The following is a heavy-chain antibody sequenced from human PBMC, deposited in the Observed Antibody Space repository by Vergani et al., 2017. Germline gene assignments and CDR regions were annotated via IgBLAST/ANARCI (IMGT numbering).Heavy chain of an antibody. CDR1: GFTFSSYS. J-gene: IGHJ5*02. CDR2: ISSSSSTI. V-gene: IGHV3-48*01. CDR3: SRDAGYSSGWYLDWFDP. Sequence: EVQLVESGGGLVQPGGSLRLSCAASGFTFSSYSMNWVRQAPGKGLEWVSYISSSSSTIYYADSVKGRFTISRDNAKNSLYLQMNSLRVEDTAVYYCSRDAGYSSGWYLDWFDPWGQGTLVTVSS. D-gene: IGHD6-19*01.